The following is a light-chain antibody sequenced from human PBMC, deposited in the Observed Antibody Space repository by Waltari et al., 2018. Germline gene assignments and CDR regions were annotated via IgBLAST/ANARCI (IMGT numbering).Light chain of an antibody. CDR2: HAS. CDR3: QQYNNWPPGT. CDR1: QTIGFS. Sequence: TVVTQSTATLSVSPGERATLACRTSQTIGFSLALYQQKPGQAPRLLIYHASTRATGIPDRFSGSGSESDFTLTISSLQSEDVAVYYCQQYNNWPPGTFGQGTKVEI. V-gene: IGKV3-15*01. J-gene: IGKJ1*01.